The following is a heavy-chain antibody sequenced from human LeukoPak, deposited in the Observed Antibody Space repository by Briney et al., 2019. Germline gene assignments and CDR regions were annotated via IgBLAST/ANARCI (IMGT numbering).Heavy chain of an antibody. Sequence: GGSLRLSCAASGFTVSSNYMSWVRQAPGKGLEWVSVIYSGGSTYYADSVKGRCTISRDNSKNTLYLQMNSLRAEDTAVYYCARAMAYRRAFDIWGQGTMVTVSS. CDR1: GFTVSSNY. CDR2: IYSGGST. J-gene: IGHJ3*02. D-gene: IGHD4-11*01. CDR3: ARAMAYRRAFDI. V-gene: IGHV3-66*02.